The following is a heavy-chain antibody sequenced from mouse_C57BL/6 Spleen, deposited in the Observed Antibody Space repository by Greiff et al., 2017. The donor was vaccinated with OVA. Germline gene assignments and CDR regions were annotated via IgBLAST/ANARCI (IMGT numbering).Heavy chain of an antibody. V-gene: IGHV5-4*01. Sequence: EVQLVESGGGLVKPGGSLKLSCAASGFTFSSYAMSWVRQTPEKRLEWVATISDGGSYTYYPDNVKGRFTISRDNAKNNLYLQMSHLKSEDTAMYYCARDGTTVEAWFAYWGQGTLVTVSA. CDR1: GFTFSSYA. CDR3: ARDGTTVEAWFAY. D-gene: IGHD1-1*01. J-gene: IGHJ3*01. CDR2: ISDGGSYT.